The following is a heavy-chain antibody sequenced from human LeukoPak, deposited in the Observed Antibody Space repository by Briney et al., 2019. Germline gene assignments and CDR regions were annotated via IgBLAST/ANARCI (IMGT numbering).Heavy chain of an antibody. D-gene: IGHD6-13*01. Sequence: GGSLRLSRAASGFTFSNYPMSWVRQAPGKGLEWVSAISGSGGSTYYADSVKGRFTVSRDNSKNTVYLQMSSLRADDTAVYYCAKERVIAAVGTVGFDPWGQGTLVTVSS. J-gene: IGHJ5*02. CDR1: GFTFSNYP. V-gene: IGHV3-23*01. CDR3: AKERVIAAVGTVGFDP. CDR2: ISGSGGST.